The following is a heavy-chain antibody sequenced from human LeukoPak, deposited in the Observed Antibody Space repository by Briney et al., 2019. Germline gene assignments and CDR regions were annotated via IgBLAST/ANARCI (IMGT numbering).Heavy chain of an antibody. J-gene: IGHJ4*02. D-gene: IGHD5-12*01. V-gene: IGHV3-15*01. Sequence: PGGSLRLSCAASGFTFSSYAMSWVRQAPGKGLEWVGRIKSKTDGGTTDYAAPVKGRFTTSRDDSKNTLYLQMNSLKTEDTAVYYCTTVRWLRPYYFDYWGQGALVTVSS. CDR2: IKSKTDGGTT. CDR1: GFTFSSYA. CDR3: TTVRWLRPYYFDY.